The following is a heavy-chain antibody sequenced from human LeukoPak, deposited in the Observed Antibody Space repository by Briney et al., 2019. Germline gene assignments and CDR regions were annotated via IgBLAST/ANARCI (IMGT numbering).Heavy chain of an antibody. J-gene: IGHJ6*02. CDR1: GYSFTSYW. D-gene: IGHD4-17*01. CDR2: IYPGDSDT. Sequence: GESLKISCKGSGYSFTSYWIGWVRQMPGKGLEWMGIIYPGDSDTRYSPPFQGQVTISADKSISTAYLQWSSLKASDTAMYYCARGRDYGDYVNPYYYYGMDVWGQGTTVTVSS. V-gene: IGHV5-51*01. CDR3: ARGRDYGDYVNPYYYYGMDV.